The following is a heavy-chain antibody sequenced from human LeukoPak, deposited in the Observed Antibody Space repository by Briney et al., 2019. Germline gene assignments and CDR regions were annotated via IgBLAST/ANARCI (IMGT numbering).Heavy chain of an antibody. CDR3: ARDEDYGVFDY. J-gene: IGHJ4*02. V-gene: IGHV4-61*02. CDR1: GGSISSGSYY. D-gene: IGHD4/OR15-4a*01. Sequence: TLSLTCTVSGGSISSGSYYWSWIRQPAGKGLEWIGRIYTSGSTNYNPSLKSRVTISVDTSKNQFSLKLSSVTAADTAVYYCARDEDYGVFDYWGQGTLVTVSS. CDR2: IYTSGST.